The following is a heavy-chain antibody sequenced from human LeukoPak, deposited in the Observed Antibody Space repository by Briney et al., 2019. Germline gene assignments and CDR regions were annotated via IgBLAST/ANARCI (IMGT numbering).Heavy chain of an antibody. CDR3: ARDADGDCSGGSCYTSYYYYYMDV. V-gene: IGHV3-48*03. D-gene: IGHD2-15*01. CDR2: ITSGGTI. CDR1: GFTISSYE. Sequence: PGGSLRLSCAASGFTISSYEMHWVRQTPGKGLEWISDITSGGTIYYADSVKGRFTISRDNAKNSLYLQMNSLRAEDTAVYYCARDADGDCSGGSCYTSYYYYYMDVWGKGTTVTASS. J-gene: IGHJ6*03.